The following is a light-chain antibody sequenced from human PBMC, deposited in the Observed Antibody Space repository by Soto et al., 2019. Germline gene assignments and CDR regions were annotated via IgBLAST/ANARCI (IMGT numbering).Light chain of an antibody. CDR2: EDN. V-gene: IGLV6-57*04. CDR3: QSYDSSNLNVI. Sequence: NFMLTQPRSVSESPGKPVTISSTRRSGSIASNYVQWYQQRPGSAPTTVIYEDNQRPSGVPDRFSGSIDSSSNSASLTISGLKSEDKADYYCQSYDSSNLNVIFGGGTQLTVL. J-gene: IGLJ2*01. CDR1: SGSIASNY.